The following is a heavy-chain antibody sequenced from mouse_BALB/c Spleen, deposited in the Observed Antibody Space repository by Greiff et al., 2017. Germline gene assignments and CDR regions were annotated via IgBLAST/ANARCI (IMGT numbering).Heavy chain of an antibody. D-gene: IGHD2-3*01. V-gene: IGHV5-17*02. CDR1: GFTFSSFG. Sequence: EVMLVESGGGLVQPGGSRKLSCAASGFTFSSFGMHWVRQAPEKGLEWVAYISSGSSTIYYADTVKGRFTISRDNPKNTLFLQMTSLRSEDTAMYYCARIYDGYYGYAMDYWGQGTSVTVSS. CDR3: ARIYDGYYGYAMDY. J-gene: IGHJ4*01. CDR2: ISSGSSTI.